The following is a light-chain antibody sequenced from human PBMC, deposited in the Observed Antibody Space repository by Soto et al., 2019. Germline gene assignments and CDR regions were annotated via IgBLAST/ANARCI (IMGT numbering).Light chain of an antibody. J-gene: IGKJ1*01. CDR1: QSGFGTY. CDR2: AAS. Sequence: EIVLMQSPDTLSLSPGERATLSCRASQSGFGTYLAWFQHKPGQAPRLLIYAASNRATGIPDRFGGSGFGTDFTLTISRVEPEDLAVSYCNQYKSPPWTVGQGTKVEMK. CDR3: NQYKSPPWT. V-gene: IGKV3-20*01.